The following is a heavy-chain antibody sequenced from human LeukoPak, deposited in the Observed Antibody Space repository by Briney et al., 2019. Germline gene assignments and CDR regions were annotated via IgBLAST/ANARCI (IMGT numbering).Heavy chain of an antibody. CDR1: GYSFPTYW. CDR3: ARWGTVTRFVVDY. D-gene: IGHD4-17*01. V-gene: IGHV5-51*01. Sequence: GESRQISCKGSGYSFPTYWIGWMRQMPGKGLEWLGIIYPGNSDTRYSPSFQGQVTISADKSISTAYLQWSSLKASDTAMYYCARWGTVTRFVVDYWGQGTLVTASS. CDR2: IYPGNSDT. J-gene: IGHJ4*02.